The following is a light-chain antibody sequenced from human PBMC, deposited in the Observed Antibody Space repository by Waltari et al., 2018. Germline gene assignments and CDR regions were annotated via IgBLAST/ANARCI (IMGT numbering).Light chain of an antibody. J-gene: IGKJ4*01. V-gene: IGKV1-33*01. CDR1: QDISNV. CDR2: DAS. Sequence: DIQMTQSPSSLSASVGDRVTITCQASQDISNVLNWCQQKPGKEPNLLIHDASNLEAGIPSRFSGSGSGTDFTFTSGSLQPEDIETHYCQQYDNLPFGGGTKVEIK. CDR3: QQYDNLP.